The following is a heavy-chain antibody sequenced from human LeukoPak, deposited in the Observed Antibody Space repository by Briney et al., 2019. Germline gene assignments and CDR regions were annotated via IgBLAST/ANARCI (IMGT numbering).Heavy chain of an antibody. J-gene: IGHJ4*02. V-gene: IGHV3-74*01. Sequence: GGSLRLSCAASGFTFSSSWMHWVRQAPGKGLVWVSRINEDGSTTNYADSVKGRSTIFRDNAKNTLYLQMNSLRAEDTAVYYCVRDLGGRSGHWGQGTLVTVSS. CDR2: INEDGSTT. D-gene: IGHD1-26*01. CDR1: GFTFSSSW. CDR3: VRDLGGRSGH.